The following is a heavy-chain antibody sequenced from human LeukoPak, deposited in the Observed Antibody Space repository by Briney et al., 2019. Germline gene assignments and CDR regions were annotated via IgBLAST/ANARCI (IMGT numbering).Heavy chain of an antibody. Sequence: PGGSLGLSCAASGFTFSTYGMHWVRQAPGKGLEWVAVIWNDGSKQYYADSVKGRFTISRDNSKSTPYLQMNSLRAEDTAVYYCARDQGLWVGFWSGYYDLWGQGTLVTVSS. V-gene: IGHV3-33*01. D-gene: IGHD3-3*01. CDR1: GFTFSTYG. CDR3: ARDQGLWVGFWSGYYDL. CDR2: IWNDGSKQ. J-gene: IGHJ4*02.